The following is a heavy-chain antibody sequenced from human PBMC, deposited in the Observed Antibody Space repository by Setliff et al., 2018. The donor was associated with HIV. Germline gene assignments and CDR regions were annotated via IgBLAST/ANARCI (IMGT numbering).Heavy chain of an antibody. CDR3: ARSGSGWYEGGYYFDY. V-gene: IGHV3-53*01. J-gene: IGHJ4*02. CDR1: GFTLSSNY. CDR2: ICDDGRT. D-gene: IGHD6-19*01. Sequence: GGSLRLSCAASGFTLSSNYMTWVRQAPGKGLEWVSVICDDGRTYYADSVKGRFTISRDTSINLVYLHMNSLIAEDTAVYYCARSGSGWYEGGYYFDYWGQGTLVTVSS.